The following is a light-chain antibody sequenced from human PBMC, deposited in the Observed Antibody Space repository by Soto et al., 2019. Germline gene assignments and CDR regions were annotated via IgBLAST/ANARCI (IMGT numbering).Light chain of an antibody. Sequence: DIVLTQSPDSLAVSLGERATINCKSSQSVLYSSNNKNYLAWYQQKPGQPPKLLIYWASTRESGVPDRFSGRGSGTDFTLTISSLQAEDVAVYSCQQYFITPWTFGQGTKVEIK. CDR1: QSVLYSSNNKNY. CDR2: WAS. V-gene: IGKV4-1*01. J-gene: IGKJ1*01. CDR3: QQYFITPWT.